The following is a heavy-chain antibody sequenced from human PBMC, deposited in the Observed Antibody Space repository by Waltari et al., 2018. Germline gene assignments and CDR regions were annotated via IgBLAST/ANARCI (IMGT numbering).Heavy chain of an antibody. CDR1: GYIFTNYG. J-gene: IGHJ4*02. CDR2: ISPQNGDT. D-gene: IGHD3-22*01. CDR3: ARPPFTSSWYYFDR. V-gene: IGHV1-18*01. Sequence: MQSGPEVKRHGASVNVSCKASGYIFTNYGVSWVRQAPGQGLEYMGWISPQNGDTNFVQKFRGRVTMTTDTSTSTAYMELRSLTPDDTAIYFCARPPFTSSWYYFDRWGQGTLVTVSS.